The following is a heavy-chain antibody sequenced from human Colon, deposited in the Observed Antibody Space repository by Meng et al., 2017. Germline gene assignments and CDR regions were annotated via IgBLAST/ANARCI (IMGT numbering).Heavy chain of an antibody. Sequence: QVQLVHSGSEVKKPGSAVKVSCKTAGGTFNSLTLSWVRRAPGQGLQWMGRIIPIIGLGNYAQEFQGRVTITADESTSTAYMEVTSLKFEDTAVYYCVTGRDGYGYVQHWGQGTLVTVSS. CDR2: IIPIIGLG. V-gene: IGHV1-69*02. J-gene: IGHJ1*01. D-gene: IGHD5-24*01. CDR1: GGTFNSLT. CDR3: VTGRDGYGYVQH.